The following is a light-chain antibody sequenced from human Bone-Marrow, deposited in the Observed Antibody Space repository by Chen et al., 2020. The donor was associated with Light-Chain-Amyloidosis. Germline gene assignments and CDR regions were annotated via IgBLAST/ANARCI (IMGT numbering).Light chain of an antibody. CDR3: SSYTITNTLV. J-gene: IGLJ1*01. Sequence: QPPLTHPPSVSGSPGQSITISSTGTSSDVGGDNHVSWYQQHPDKAPKLMIYEVTNRPSWVPDRFSGSKSDNTASLTISGLQTEDEADYFCSSYTITNTLVFGSGTRVTVL. CDR1: SSDVGGDNH. CDR2: EVT. V-gene: IGLV2-14*01.